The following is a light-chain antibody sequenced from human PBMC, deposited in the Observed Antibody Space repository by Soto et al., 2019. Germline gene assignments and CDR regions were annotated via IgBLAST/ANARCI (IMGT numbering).Light chain of an antibody. CDR3: SSCTSSSTLVV. Sequence: QSVLTQPASVSGCPGQSITISCTGTSSDVGGYNYVSWYQQHPGKAPKLMIYDVSNRPSGVSNRFSGSKSGNTASLTISGLQADDEADYYCSSCTSSSTLVVFGGGTQLTVL. V-gene: IGLV2-14*01. CDR1: SSDVGGYNY. J-gene: IGLJ2*01. CDR2: DVS.